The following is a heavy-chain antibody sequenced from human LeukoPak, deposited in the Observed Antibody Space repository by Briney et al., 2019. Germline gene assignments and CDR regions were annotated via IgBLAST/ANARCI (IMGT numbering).Heavy chain of an antibody. CDR1: GYTLTGYY. CDR3: ARGFTVTTDWFDP. V-gene: IGHV1-2*02. D-gene: IGHD4-17*01. J-gene: IGHJ5*02. Sequence: VASVKVSCTASGYTLTGYYMNWVRQAPGPGLEWMGWITPNSGSTNYAQKFQGRVTMTRDTSISTAYMELGRLRSEDTSVYYCARGFTVTTDWFDPWGQGTLVTVSS. CDR2: ITPNSGST.